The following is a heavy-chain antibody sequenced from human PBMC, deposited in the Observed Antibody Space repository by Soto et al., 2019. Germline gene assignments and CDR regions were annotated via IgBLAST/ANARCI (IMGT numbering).Heavy chain of an antibody. J-gene: IGHJ6*02. D-gene: IGHD6-6*01. CDR1: GDSVSSDTAA. Sequence: LSLTCGISGDSVSSDTAAWNWIRQSPSRGLEWLGRTYYRSKWYNDYAISVKSRVTITPDTSKNQFSLQLNSVTPDDTAVYYCAKGFSSSASDDYYYYGMDVWGQGTTVTVSS. CDR3: AKGFSSSASDDYYYYGMDV. CDR2: TYYRSKWYN. V-gene: IGHV6-1*01.